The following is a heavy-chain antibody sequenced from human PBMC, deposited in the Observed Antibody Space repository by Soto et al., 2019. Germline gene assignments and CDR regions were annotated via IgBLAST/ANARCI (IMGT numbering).Heavy chain of an antibody. CDR3: ARDPWAADY. CDR1: GFTVSTKY. D-gene: IGHD3-16*01. J-gene: IGHJ4*02. V-gene: IGHV3-66*01. CDR2: IYSGVST. Sequence: EVQLVESGGGLVQPGGSLRLSCAASGFTVSTKYMSWVRQAPGKGLEWVSVIYSGVSTFYADSVRGRSPISRDNSKNTVNLQMNSLRAEDTVVYYCARDPWAADYWGQGTLVTVSS.